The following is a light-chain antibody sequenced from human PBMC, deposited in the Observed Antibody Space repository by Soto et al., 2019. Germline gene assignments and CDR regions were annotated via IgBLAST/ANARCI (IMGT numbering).Light chain of an antibody. Sequence: QSVLTQPASVSGSPGQSITISCTGTSSDIGGFKYVSWYQQHPGKAPKLMIYEVNNRPSGVSNRFSGSKSGNTASLTISGLQPEDEADYYCSSYTSTTTRNVLFGGGTKLTVL. V-gene: IGLV2-14*01. CDR1: SSDIGGFKY. CDR2: EVN. J-gene: IGLJ2*01. CDR3: SSYTSTTTRNVL.